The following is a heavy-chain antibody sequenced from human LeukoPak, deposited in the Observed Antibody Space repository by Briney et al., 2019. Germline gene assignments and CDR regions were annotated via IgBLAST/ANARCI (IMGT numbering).Heavy chain of an antibody. CDR2: VHPSGST. CDR1: GGSISSSYYS. Sequence: SETLSLTCTVSGGSISSSYYSWGWIRQPPGKGLEWIGSVHPSGSTYCNSSLKSRVTISVDTSKKQFSLKMTSVTAADTAVYFCAIRRTDPVAFDIWGQGTMVTVST. J-gene: IGHJ3*02. V-gene: IGHV4-39*01. CDR3: AIRRTDPVAFDI. D-gene: IGHD1/OR15-1a*01.